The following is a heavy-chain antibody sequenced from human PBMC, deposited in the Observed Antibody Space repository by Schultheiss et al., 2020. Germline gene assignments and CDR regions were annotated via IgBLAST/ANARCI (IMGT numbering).Heavy chain of an antibody. D-gene: IGHD5-18*01. CDR3: ARGYRFRGYSYGRGFDY. J-gene: IGHJ4*02. Sequence: SETLSLTCAVSGGSISSGGYSWSWIRQPPGKGLEWIGYIYHSGSTYYNPSLKSRVTISVDRSKNQFSLKLSSVTAADTAVYYCARGYRFRGYSYGRGFDYWGQGTLVTVSS. CDR1: GGSISSGGYS. CDR2: IYHSGST. V-gene: IGHV4-30-2*01.